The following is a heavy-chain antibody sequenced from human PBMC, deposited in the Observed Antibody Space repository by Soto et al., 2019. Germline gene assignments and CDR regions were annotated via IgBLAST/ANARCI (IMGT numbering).Heavy chain of an antibody. CDR3: AAQRAYGDPMDS. V-gene: IGHV4-31*03. CDR2: VFYSGST. D-gene: IGHD4-17*01. CDR1: GTSITTDGCY. J-gene: IGHJ4*02. Sequence: QVQLQESGPGLVKASQTLSLTCSVSGTSITTDGCYWNWIRQLPGKGLEWIGFVFYSGSTYSNPSLKSRLDMSLDRSKNNFSLELRSLTAADAGVYYCAAQRAYGDPMDSWGQGTLVAVS.